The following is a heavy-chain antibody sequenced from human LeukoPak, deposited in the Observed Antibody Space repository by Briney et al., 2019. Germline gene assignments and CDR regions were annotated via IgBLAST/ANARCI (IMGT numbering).Heavy chain of an antibody. CDR3: ARVPIGAAYFDY. V-gene: IGHV3-7*01. CDR2: IYPDGSKT. J-gene: IGHJ4*02. CDR1: GFTFSSHW. Sequence: GGSLRLSCAASGFTFSSHWMSRVRQAPGKGLEWVANIYPDGSKTYYVDSVKGRFTISRDNAKNSLHLQMNSLRAEDTAVYYCARVPIGAAYFDYRGQGTLVPVSS. D-gene: IGHD6-25*01.